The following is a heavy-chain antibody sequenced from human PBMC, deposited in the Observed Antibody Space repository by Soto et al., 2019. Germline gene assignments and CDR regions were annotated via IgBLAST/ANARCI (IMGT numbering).Heavy chain of an antibody. CDR2: IYYSGST. CDR1: GGSISSYY. J-gene: IGHJ3*02. Sequence: QVQLQESGPGLVKPSETLSLTCTVSGGSISSYYWSWIRQPPGKGLEWIGYIYYSGSTNYNPSLKSRVTISVDTSKNQFSLKLSSVTAADTAVYYCARPYGSGAVDAFDIWGQGTMVTVSS. CDR3: ARPYGSGAVDAFDI. V-gene: IGHV4-59*08. D-gene: IGHD3-10*01.